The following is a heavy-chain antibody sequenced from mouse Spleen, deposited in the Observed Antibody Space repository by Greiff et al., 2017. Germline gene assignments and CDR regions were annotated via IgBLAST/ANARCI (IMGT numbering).Heavy chain of an antibody. CDR3: ARPGYGKAWFAY. CDR1: GYTFTSYY. V-gene: IGHV1S56*01. D-gene: IGHD2-10*02. CDR2: IYPGDGST. J-gene: IGHJ3*01. Sequence: VQGVESGPELVKPGASVKMSCKASGYTFTSYYIHWVKQRPGQGLEWIGWIYPGDGSTKYNEKFKGKTTLTADKSSSTAYMLLSSLTSEDSAIYFCARPGYGKAWFAYWGQGTLVTVSA.